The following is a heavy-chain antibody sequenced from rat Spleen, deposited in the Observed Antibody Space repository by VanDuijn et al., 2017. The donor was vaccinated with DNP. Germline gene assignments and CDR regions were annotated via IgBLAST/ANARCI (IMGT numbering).Heavy chain of an antibody. CDR1: GFTFSNYD. J-gene: IGHJ2*01. Sequence: EVQLVESGGGLVQPGRSLKLSCAASGFTFSNYDMAWVRQAPTKGLEWVVAISPSGDSTSSPDSVKGRFTISRDNAKNTLYLQMNSLRSEDTATYYCARGGRSYFDYWGQGVMVTVSS. D-gene: IGHD1-11*01. CDR2: ISPSGDST. V-gene: IGHV5S13*01. CDR3: ARGGRSYFDY.